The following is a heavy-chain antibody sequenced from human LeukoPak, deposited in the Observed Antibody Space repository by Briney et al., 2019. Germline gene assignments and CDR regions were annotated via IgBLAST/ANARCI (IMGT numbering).Heavy chain of an antibody. CDR3: ARGERELLSIYYYGMDV. V-gene: IGHV3-66*01. CDR2: IYSGGST. CDR1: GFTVSSNY. J-gene: IGHJ6*02. Sequence: GGSLRLSCAVSGFTVSSNYMSWVRQAPGKGLEWVSVIYSGGSTYYADSVKGRFTISRDNSKNTLYLQMNSLRAEDTAVYYCARGERELLSIYYYGMDVWGQGTTVTVSS. D-gene: IGHD1-26*01.